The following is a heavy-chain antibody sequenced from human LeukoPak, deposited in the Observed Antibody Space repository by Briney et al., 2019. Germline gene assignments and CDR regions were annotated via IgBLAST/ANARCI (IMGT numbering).Heavy chain of an antibody. D-gene: IGHD1-26*01. CDR2: IYYSGST. V-gene: IGHV4-39*07. Sequence: EPSETLSLTCTVSGGSISSSSYYWGWIRQPPGKGLEWIGSIYYSGSTCYNPSLKSRVTISVDTSKNQFSLKLSSVTAADTAVYYCARAQPRRYSGSYYLDPWGQGTLVTVSS. J-gene: IGHJ5*02. CDR1: GGSISSSSYY. CDR3: ARAQPRRYSGSYYLDP.